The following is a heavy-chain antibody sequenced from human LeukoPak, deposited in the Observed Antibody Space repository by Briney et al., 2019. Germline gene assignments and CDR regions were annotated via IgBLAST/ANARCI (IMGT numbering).Heavy chain of an antibody. CDR3: ATTGSGSYYDY. D-gene: IGHD1-26*01. J-gene: IGHJ4*02. V-gene: IGHV3-23*01. CDR1: GITFRSYA. Sequence: GGSLRLSCAASGITFRSYAMSWVRQAPGKGLEWVSGISGSGTNTYYADSVKGRVTISRDNSKNTLYLQMNSLRAEDTAVYYCATTGSGSYYDYWGQGTLVTVSS. CDR2: ISGSGTNT.